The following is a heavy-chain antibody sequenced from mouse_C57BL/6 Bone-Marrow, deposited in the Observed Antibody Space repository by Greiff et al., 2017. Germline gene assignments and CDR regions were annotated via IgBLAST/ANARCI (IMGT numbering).Heavy chain of an antibody. Sequence: EVQLQESGAELVKPGASVKLSCTASGFNIKDYYMHWVKQRTEQGLEWIGRIDPEDGETKYAPKFQGKATITADTSSNTAYLQLSSLTSEDTAVYYCASFITTVVAHYYAMDYWGQGTSVTVSS. CDR2: IDPEDGET. D-gene: IGHD1-1*01. J-gene: IGHJ4*01. CDR3: ASFITTVVAHYYAMDY. V-gene: IGHV14-2*01. CDR1: GFNIKDYY.